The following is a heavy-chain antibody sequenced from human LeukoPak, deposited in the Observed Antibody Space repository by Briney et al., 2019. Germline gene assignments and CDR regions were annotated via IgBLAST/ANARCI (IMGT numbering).Heavy chain of an antibody. CDR3: ASTALIAAAFGWVDYFDY. V-gene: IGHV4-39*01. CDR1: GGSISSSSYY. Sequence: SETLSLTCTVSGGSISSSSYYWGWIRQPPGKGLEWIGSIYYSGSTYYNPSLKSRVTISVDTSKNQFSLKLSSVTAADTAVYYCASTALIAAAFGWVDYFDYWGQGTLVTVSS. J-gene: IGHJ4*02. CDR2: IYYSGST. D-gene: IGHD6-13*01.